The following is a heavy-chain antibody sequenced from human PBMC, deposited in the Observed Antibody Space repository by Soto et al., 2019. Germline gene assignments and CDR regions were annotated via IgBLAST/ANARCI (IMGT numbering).Heavy chain of an antibody. CDR3: ARLVDSSGYSDY. J-gene: IGHJ4*02. CDR2: IYYSGST. D-gene: IGHD3-22*01. Sequence: SETLSLTCTVSGGSISSSSYYWGWIRQPPGKGLEWIGSIYYSGSTYYNPSLKSRVTISVDTSKNQFSLKLSSVTAADTAVYYCARLVDSSGYSDYWGQGTLVTVS. CDR1: GGSISSSSYY. V-gene: IGHV4-39*01.